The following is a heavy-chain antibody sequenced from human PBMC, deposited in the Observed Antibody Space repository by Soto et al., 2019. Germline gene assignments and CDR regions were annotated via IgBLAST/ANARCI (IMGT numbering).Heavy chain of an antibody. J-gene: IGHJ6*02. D-gene: IGHD6-13*01. CDR1: GDSISSGGYF. Sequence: QVQSQESGPRLVKPSQTLSLTCTVSGDSISSGGYFWRWIRQHPGKGLEWIGYIYYSGTTQYNPSLMSRVTMSADTSKNQFSLKLTSVTAADTAMYYCARDHAAANYYGMDVWGQGTTVTVSS. CDR2: IYYSGTT. V-gene: IGHV4-31*03. CDR3: ARDHAAANYYGMDV.